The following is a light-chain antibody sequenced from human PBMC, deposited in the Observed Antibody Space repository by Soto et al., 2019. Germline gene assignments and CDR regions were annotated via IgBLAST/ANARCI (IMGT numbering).Light chain of an antibody. Sequence: DIQMTQFPSALSASVGDRVTITCRASQNVNNWLAWYQHKPGKAPQLLIYDASVLETGVPSRFSGSGFGTEFTIAISGLQSEDFATYYCQQYNTYWTFGPGTKVEV. CDR3: QQYNTYWT. CDR2: DAS. J-gene: IGKJ1*01. V-gene: IGKV1-5*01. CDR1: QNVNNW.